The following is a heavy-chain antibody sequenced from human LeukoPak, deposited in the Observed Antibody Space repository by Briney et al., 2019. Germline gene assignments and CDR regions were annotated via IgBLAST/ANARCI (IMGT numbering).Heavy chain of an antibody. V-gene: IGHV3-23*01. J-gene: IGHJ6*02. CDR3: AKATIATRLYGMDV. Sequence: PGGSLRLSCAASGFTVSSNYMSWVRQAPGKGLEWVSAISGSGGSTYYADSVKGRFTISRDNSKNTLFLQMNSLRAEDTAVYYCAKATIATRLYGMDVWGQGTTVTVSS. D-gene: IGHD2-2*01. CDR1: GFTVSSNY. CDR2: ISGSGGST.